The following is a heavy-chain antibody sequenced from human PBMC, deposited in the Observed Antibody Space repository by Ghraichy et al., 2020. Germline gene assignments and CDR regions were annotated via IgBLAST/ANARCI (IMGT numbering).Heavy chain of an antibody. V-gene: IGHV4-39*01. J-gene: IGHJ6*02. CDR2: IFYSGTT. D-gene: IGHD4-23*01. Sequence: SETLSLTCTVSGGSITGNPYYWGWIRQPPGKGLEWNGTIFYSGTTYFNPSLKSRLTISIDTSKTQFSLKLSSVTAADSAVYYCAKSDGGNRYYYYGMDVWGQGTTVIVSS. CDR1: GGSITGNPYY. CDR3: AKSDGGNRYYYYGMDV.